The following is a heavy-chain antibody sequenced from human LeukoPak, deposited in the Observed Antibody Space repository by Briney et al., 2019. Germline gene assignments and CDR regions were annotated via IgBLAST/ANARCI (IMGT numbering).Heavy chain of an antibody. D-gene: IGHD3-22*01. CDR3: ARTYYYDSSGYFLSGGFDI. CDR2: ISSSSSTR. Sequence: GGSLRLSCAASGFTFSSYSMNWVRQAPGKGLEWLAYISSSSSTRYYADSVKGRFTISRDNAKNSVDLQMNSLRSEDTAVYYCARTYYYDSSGYFLSGGFDIWGQGTMVTVSS. J-gene: IGHJ3*02. CDR1: GFTFSSYS. V-gene: IGHV3-48*04.